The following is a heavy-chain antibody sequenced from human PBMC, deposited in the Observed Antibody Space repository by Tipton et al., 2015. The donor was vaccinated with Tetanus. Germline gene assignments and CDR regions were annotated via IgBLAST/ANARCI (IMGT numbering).Heavy chain of an antibody. Sequence: TLSLTCTVSGGSISSGGYYWSWIRQHPGKGLEWIGYIYYSGSTYYNPSLKSRVTISVDTSKNQFSLKLSSVAAADTAVYYWARGDSSGYYYVGGNDAFDIWGQRTMVTVSS. CDR3: ARGDSSGYYYVGGNDAFDI. D-gene: IGHD3-22*01. CDR1: GGSISSGGYY. V-gene: IGHV4-31*03. CDR2: IYYSGST. J-gene: IGHJ3*02.